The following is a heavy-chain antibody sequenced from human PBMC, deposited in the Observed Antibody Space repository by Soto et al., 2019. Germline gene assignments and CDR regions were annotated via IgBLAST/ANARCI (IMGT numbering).Heavy chain of an antibody. Sequence: QVQLQQWGAGLLKPSETLSLTCAVYGGSFSGYQWSWIRQAPGKGLEWSGEIDDSRNINYNPSLQRRVTTVIDTPTKQIRLRLSSVTAAGTAVYYCARGLILWCGEIARRRGYYDHMAVWGKETTVTVPS. CDR1: GGSFSGYQ. V-gene: IGHV4-34*01. D-gene: IGHD3-10*01. CDR2: IDDSRNI. CDR3: ARGLILWCGEIARRRGYYDHMAV. J-gene: IGHJ6*03.